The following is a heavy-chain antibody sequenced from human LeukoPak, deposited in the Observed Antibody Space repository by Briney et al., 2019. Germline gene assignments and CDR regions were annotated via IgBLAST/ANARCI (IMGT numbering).Heavy chain of an antibody. CDR3: ASFLG. CDR1: GFTFSTYW. V-gene: IGHV3-7*01. Sequence: TGGSLRLSCETSGFTFSTYWMSWVRQAPGKGLEWVANIKQDGNEKYYVDSVKGRFTISRDNAKNSLYLQMNSLRAEDTAVYYCASFLGWGQGTLVTVSS. J-gene: IGHJ4*02. D-gene: IGHD7-27*01. CDR2: IKQDGNEK.